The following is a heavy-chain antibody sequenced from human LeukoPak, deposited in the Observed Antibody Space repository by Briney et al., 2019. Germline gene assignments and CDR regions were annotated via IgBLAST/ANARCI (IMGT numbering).Heavy chain of an antibody. V-gene: IGHV3-23*01. CDR1: GFTFSNYA. J-gene: IGHJ4*02. D-gene: IGHD3/OR15-3a*01. Sequence: PGGSLRLSCVVSGFTFSNYAMSRVRQAPGKGLEWVSAMSGGGGSTNYADSVKGRFTISRDNFKNTLYLQMNSLRAEDTAVYYCAKDRGVIFDSYFDYWGQGTLVTVSS. CDR2: MSGGGGST. CDR3: AKDRGVIFDSYFDY.